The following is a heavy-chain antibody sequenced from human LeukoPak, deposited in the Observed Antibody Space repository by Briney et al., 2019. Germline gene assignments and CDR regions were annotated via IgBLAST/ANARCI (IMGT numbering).Heavy chain of an antibody. CDR3: ARAPITSPFHFDY. Sequence: GGSLRLSCAASGVIISSYAMSWVRQVPGKGLEWVSGINWSGGSTGYADPLRGRFTISRDNAKNSLYLQMDSLRAEDTALYYCARAPITSPFHFDYWGQGTLVTVSS. J-gene: IGHJ4*02. CDR2: INWSGGST. V-gene: IGHV3-20*04. D-gene: IGHD2-2*01. CDR1: GVIISSYA.